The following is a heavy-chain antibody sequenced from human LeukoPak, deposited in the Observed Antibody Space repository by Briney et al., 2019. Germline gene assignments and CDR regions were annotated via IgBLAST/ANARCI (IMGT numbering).Heavy chain of an antibody. D-gene: IGHD1-7*01. CDR3: ARGSLIGNYHYYFDY. V-gene: IGHV4-4*07. CDR1: GGSISVYY. CDR2: LYTSWNT. Sequence: PSETLSLTCTVSGGSISVYYWSWIRQPAGKGLEWIGRLYTSWNTNYNPSLKSRVTMSLDTSKNQFSLKLNSVTAADTAIYYCARGSLIGNYHYYFDYWGQGTLVTVSS. J-gene: IGHJ4*02.